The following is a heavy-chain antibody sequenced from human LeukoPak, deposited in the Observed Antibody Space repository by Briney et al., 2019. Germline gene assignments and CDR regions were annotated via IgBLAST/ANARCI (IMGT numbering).Heavy chain of an antibody. D-gene: IGHD2-2*01. J-gene: IGHJ5*02. CDR3: ARSPCSSTRCYHS. Sequence: GGSLRLSCAASGFSFSDYYMSWVRQAPGKGLEWVSYISSSSKYTNYVDSVKGRFTISRDNAKNSLNLQMNSLRVEDTAVYYCARSPCSSTRCYHSWGQGTLVTVSS. CDR2: ISSSSKYT. V-gene: IGHV3-11*06. CDR1: GFSFSDYY.